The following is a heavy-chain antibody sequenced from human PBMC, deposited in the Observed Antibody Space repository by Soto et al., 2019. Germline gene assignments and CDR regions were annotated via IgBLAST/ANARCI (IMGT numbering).Heavy chain of an antibody. Sequence: QVQLQESGPGLVKPSQTLSLTCTVSGGSISSGDYYWSWIRQPPGKGLEWIGYIHYSGSTYHNPSPKSRVTISVDTSKHQFSLKLSSVTAADTAVYYCARDEGVYGSGIPPPLYGLDVWGQGTTVTVSS. CDR2: IHYSGST. CDR1: GGSISSGDYY. CDR3: ARDEGVYGSGIPPPLYGLDV. J-gene: IGHJ6*02. D-gene: IGHD3-10*01. V-gene: IGHV4-30-4*01.